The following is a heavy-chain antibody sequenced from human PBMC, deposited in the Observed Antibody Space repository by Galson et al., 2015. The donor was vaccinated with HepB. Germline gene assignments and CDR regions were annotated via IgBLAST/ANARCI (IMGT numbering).Heavy chain of an antibody. J-gene: IGHJ6*02. V-gene: IGHV3-11*06. CDR1: RFTFSDYY. Sequence: SLRLSCAASRFTFSDYYMSWIRQAPGKGLEWVSYISSSSSYTNYADSVKGRFTISRDNAKNSLYLQMNSLRAEDTAVYYCARRITIFGGIPTAAYGMDVWGQGTTVTVSS. CDR3: ARRITIFGGIPTAAYGMDV. D-gene: IGHD3-3*01. CDR2: ISSSSSYT.